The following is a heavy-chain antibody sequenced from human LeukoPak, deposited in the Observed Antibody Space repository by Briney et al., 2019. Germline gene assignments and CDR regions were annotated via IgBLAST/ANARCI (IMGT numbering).Heavy chain of an antibody. CDR2: ISGSGGST. CDR3: AKVVGYYDSSGNDY. D-gene: IGHD3-22*01. Sequence: GGSPRLSCAASGFTFSSYAMSWVRKAPGKGLEWVSAISGSGGSTYYADSVKGRFTISRDNSKNTLYLQMNSLRAEDTAVYYCAKVVGYYDSSGNDYWGQGTLVTVSS. CDR1: GFTFSSYA. V-gene: IGHV3-23*01. J-gene: IGHJ4*02.